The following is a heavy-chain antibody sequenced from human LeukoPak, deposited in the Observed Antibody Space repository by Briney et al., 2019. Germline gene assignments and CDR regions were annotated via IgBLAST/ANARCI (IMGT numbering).Heavy chain of an antibody. J-gene: IGHJ4*02. V-gene: IGHV1-2*02. CDR2: INPYTGDT. Sequence: ASVKVSCKTSGYAFIDYSIHWVRQAPGLGLQCVGWINPYTGDTTYAQEFQGRVTMTRDTSISTAYIELSGLRSDDTAVYFCVSGSSSDYWGQGTLVTVSS. CDR3: VSGSSSDY. CDR1: GYAFIDYS. D-gene: IGHD1-26*01.